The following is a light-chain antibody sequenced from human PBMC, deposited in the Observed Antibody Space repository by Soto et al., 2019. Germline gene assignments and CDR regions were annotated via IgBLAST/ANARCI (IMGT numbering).Light chain of an antibody. CDR1: QSISTW. CDR3: QQYATFWT. Sequence: DIPMTQSPSTLSASVGDRVTITCRASQSISTWLAWYQQKPGRAPNLLIYDASTVESGVPSRFSGSGSGTEFTLTISSLQPDDFATYYCQQYATFWTFGHGTRVAIK. V-gene: IGKV1-5*01. CDR2: DAS. J-gene: IGKJ1*01.